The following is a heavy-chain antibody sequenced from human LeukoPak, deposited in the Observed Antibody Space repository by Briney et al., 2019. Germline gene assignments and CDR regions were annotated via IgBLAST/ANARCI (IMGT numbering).Heavy chain of an antibody. CDR1: GGSFSGYY. CDR2: INHSGST. Sequence: PETLSLTCAVYGGSFSGYYWSCIRQPPGKGLEWIGEINHSGSTNYNPSLKSRVTISVDTSKNQFSLKLSSVTAADTAVYYCASDYGDYGALWGQGTLVTVSS. CDR3: ASDYGDYGAL. V-gene: IGHV4-34*01. D-gene: IGHD4-17*01. J-gene: IGHJ4*02.